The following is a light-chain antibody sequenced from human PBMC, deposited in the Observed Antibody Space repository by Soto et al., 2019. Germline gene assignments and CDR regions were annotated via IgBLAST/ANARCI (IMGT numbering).Light chain of an antibody. CDR1: QGISSY. Sequence: DIQLTQSPSFLSASVGDRVTITCRASQGISSYLSWYQQKPGKAPKLLIYAASTLQSGVPSRFSGSGSGTEFTLTISSLQAEDFATYYCQQYSSHSTFGQGTKVDI. V-gene: IGKV1-9*01. CDR2: AAS. CDR3: QQYSSHST. J-gene: IGKJ1*01.